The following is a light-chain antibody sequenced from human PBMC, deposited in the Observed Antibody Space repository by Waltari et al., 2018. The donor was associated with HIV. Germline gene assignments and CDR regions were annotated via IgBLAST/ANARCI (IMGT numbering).Light chain of an antibody. V-gene: IGLV2-23*02. CDR3: CSYVSNVI. J-gene: IGLJ2*01. Sequence: QSALTQPASVSGSPGQSITISCTRTSSDVATYKTVSWYQQHPGKAPKLMIYEVSKRPSGVSDRFSGSKSGDTASLTISGLQAEDEADYYCCSYVSNVIFGGGTKLTVL. CDR2: EVS. CDR1: SSDVATYKT.